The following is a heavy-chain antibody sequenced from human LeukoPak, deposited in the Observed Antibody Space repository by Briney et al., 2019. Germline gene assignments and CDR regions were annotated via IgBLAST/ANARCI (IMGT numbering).Heavy chain of an antibody. D-gene: IGHD5-12*01. CDR1: GYTFTSYY. J-gene: IGHJ4*02. V-gene: IGHV1-46*01. CDR2: INPSGGST. Sequence: ASVKVSCKASGYTFTSYYMHWVRQAPGQGLEWMGIINPSGGSTSYAQKFQGRVTMTRDTSTSTVYMELSSLRSEDTAVYYYARRGRGGYDSGGFDYWGQGTLVTVSS. CDR3: ARRGRGGYDSGGFDY.